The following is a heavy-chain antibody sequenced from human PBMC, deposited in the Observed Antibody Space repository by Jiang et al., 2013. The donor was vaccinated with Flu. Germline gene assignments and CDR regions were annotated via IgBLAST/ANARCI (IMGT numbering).Heavy chain of an antibody. CDR2: ISNDGSSN. V-gene: IGHV3-30-3*01. J-gene: IGHJ4*02. CDR3: ARSSGYDLVY. CDR1: GFTFSRDR. Sequence: GVVQPGRSLRLSCAASGFTFSRDRMHWVRQAPGKGLEWVAFISNDGSSNYYADSVKGRFTISRDNSKNTLYLQMDSLRDEDTAVYYCARSSGYDLVYWGQGTLVTVSS. D-gene: IGHD5-12*01.